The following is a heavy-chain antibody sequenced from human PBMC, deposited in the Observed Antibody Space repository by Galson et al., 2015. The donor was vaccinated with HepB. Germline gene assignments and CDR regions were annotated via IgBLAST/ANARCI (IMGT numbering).Heavy chain of an antibody. CDR3: ARWAAICSDTNCSTSPFDY. CDR2: IIPIFGTT. Sequence: SVKVSCKASGGTFSSFTLSWMRQAPGQGLEWMGGIIPIFGTTKYAQKFQGRVTITADESTGTAYMELSSLRADDTAVYYCARWAAICSDTNCSTSPFDYWGQGTLVTVSS. J-gene: IGHJ4*02. D-gene: IGHD2-2*02. V-gene: IGHV1-69*13. CDR1: GGTFSSFT.